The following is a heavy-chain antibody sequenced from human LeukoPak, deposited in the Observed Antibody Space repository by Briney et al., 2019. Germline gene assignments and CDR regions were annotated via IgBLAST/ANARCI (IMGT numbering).Heavy chain of an antibody. Sequence: GGSLRLSCSASGFTFSSYAMHWVRQAPGKGLEYVSGISSNGGSTDYTDSVKGRFTISRDNSKNTLYLQMSSLRTEDTAVHYCVKGSSGSYYDDLDYWGQGTLVTVSS. V-gene: IGHV3-64D*09. D-gene: IGHD1-26*01. CDR2: ISSNGGST. CDR3: VKGSSGSYYDDLDY. CDR1: GFTFSSYA. J-gene: IGHJ4*02.